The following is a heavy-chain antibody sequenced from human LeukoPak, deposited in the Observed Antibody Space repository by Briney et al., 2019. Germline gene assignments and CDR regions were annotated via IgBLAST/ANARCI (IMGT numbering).Heavy chain of an antibody. D-gene: IGHD4-23*01. J-gene: IGHJ6*02. CDR1: GGSISSSYYY. CDR3: AREDYGGNSGGMDV. CDR2: IYSSGST. V-gene: IGHV4-39*02. Sequence: SETLSLTCTVSGGSISSSYYYWGWIRQPPGKGLEWIGSIYSSGSTYYNPSLKSRVTISVDTSKNQFSLKLTSVTAADTAVYYCAREDYGGNSGGMDVWGQGTTVTVSS.